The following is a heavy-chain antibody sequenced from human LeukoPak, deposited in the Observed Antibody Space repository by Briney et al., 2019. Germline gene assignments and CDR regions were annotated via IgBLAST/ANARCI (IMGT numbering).Heavy chain of an antibody. D-gene: IGHD4/OR15-4a*01. CDR1: GFTFSNYW. CDR2: IYSGGSST. Sequence: PGGSLRLSCAASGFTFSNYWMHWVRQAPGKGLVWVSRIYSGGSSTNYADSVKGRFIISRDNAKNTLYLQMNGLRAEDTAVYYCAREKDDYGDPGPLDYWGQGALVTVSS. CDR3: AREKDDYGDPGPLDY. V-gene: IGHV3-74*01. J-gene: IGHJ4*02.